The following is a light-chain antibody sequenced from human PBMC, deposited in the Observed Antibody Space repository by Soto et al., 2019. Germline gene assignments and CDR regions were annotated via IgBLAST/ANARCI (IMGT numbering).Light chain of an antibody. CDR2: DVS. Sequence: QSALTQPASVSGSPGQSITISCTGPSSDVGDYNYVSWYQQHPGKAPKFLIYDVSNRPSGVSNRFSGSKSGNTASLTISGLQAEDEADYYCSSYTSTSTPYVFGTGTKLTVL. V-gene: IGLV2-14*03. J-gene: IGLJ1*01. CDR1: SSDVGDYNY. CDR3: SSYTSTSTPYV.